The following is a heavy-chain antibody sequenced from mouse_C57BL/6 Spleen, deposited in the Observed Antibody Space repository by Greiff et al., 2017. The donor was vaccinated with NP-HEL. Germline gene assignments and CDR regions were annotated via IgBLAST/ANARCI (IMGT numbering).Heavy chain of an antibody. CDR2: INPNYGTT. V-gene: IGHV1-39*01. Sequence: VQLKESGPELVKPGASVKISCKASGYSFTDYNMNWVKQSNGKSLEWIGVINPNYGTTSYNQKFKGKATLTVDQSSSTAYMQLNSLTSEDSAVYYCARLYDYDGGDAMDYWGQGTSVTVSS. D-gene: IGHD2-4*01. CDR3: ARLYDYDGGDAMDY. CDR1: GYSFTDYN. J-gene: IGHJ4*01.